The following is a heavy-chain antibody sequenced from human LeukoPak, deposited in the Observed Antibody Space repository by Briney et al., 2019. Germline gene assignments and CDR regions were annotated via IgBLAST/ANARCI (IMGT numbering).Heavy chain of an antibody. CDR2: INPNSGVT. J-gene: IGHJ6*03. Sequence: ASVKVSCKASGYTFSGFYIHWVRQAPGQGLEWMGWINPNSGVTNYAQKLQGRVTITRDTSIDTAYMQLSKLRSDDTAVYYCAKDRYGDYEAPFHYYMDAWGRGTTVTVSS. CDR3: AKDRYGDYEAPFHYYMDA. D-gene: IGHD5-12*01. CDR1: GYTFSGFY. V-gene: IGHV1-2*02.